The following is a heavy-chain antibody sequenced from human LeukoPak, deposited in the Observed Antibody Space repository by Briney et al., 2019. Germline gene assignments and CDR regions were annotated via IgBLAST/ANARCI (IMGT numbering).Heavy chain of an antibody. D-gene: IGHD2-15*01. CDR2: ISAYNGNT. J-gene: IGHJ4*02. CDR3: ARVWWGVVLGYCSGGSCSNFDY. V-gene: IGHV1-18*01. Sequence: ASVKVSCKASGYTFTSYGISWVRQAPGQGLEWMGWISAYNGNTNYAQKLQGRVTMTTDTSTSTAYMELRSLRSDDTAVYYCARVWWGVVLGYCSGGSCSNFDYWGQGTLVTVSS. CDR1: GYTFTSYG.